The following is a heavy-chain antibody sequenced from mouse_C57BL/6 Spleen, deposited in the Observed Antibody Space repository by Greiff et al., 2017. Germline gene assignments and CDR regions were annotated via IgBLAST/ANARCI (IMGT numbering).Heavy chain of an antibody. V-gene: IGHV1-50*01. D-gene: IGHD2-2*01. CDR3: ARIMVRYAMDY. CDR2: IDPSDSYT. Sequence: QVQLQQPGAELVKPGASVKLSCKASGYTFTSYWMQWVKQRPGQGLEWIGEIDPSDSYTNYNQKFKGKATLTVDTSSSTAYMQLSSLTSEDTAVYYCARIMVRYAMDYWGQGTSVTVSS. J-gene: IGHJ4*01. CDR1: GYTFTSYW.